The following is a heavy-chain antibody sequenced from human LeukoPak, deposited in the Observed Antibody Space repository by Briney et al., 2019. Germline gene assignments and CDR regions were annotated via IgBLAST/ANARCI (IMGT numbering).Heavy chain of an antibody. J-gene: IGHJ4*02. D-gene: IGHD3-10*01. V-gene: IGHV1-69*13. CDR3: APYPPLGWFGEPPKYS. Sequence: ASVKVSCKASGGTFSSYAISWVRQAPGQGLEWMGGTIPMFGTSNYAQKFQGRVTITADESTSTAYMELSSLRSEDTAVYYCAPYPPLGWFGEPPKYSWGQGTLVTVSS. CDR1: GGTFSSYA. CDR2: TIPMFGTS.